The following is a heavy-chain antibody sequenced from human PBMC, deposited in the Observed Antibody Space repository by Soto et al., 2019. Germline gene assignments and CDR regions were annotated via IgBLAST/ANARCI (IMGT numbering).Heavy chain of an antibody. D-gene: IGHD2-15*01. CDR3: AAWAEGATEVH. CDR2: IWYDASKQ. CDR1: GFSFSVYG. J-gene: IGHJ4*02. V-gene: IGHV3-33*01. Sequence: QVQLVESGGGEVQPGRSLRLSCETSGFSFSVYGMHWVRQAPGKGLEWVAVIWYDASKQFYAASVEGRFTISRDNSKAILYLQMNSLRAEDTAVYYCAAWAEGATEVHWGQGTLVTVSS.